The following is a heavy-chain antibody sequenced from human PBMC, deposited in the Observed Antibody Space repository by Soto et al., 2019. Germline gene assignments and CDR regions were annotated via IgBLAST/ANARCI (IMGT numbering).Heavy chain of an antibody. CDR1: GYTFTSYY. CDR2: INPSGGST. D-gene: IGHD3-9*01. Sequence: GASVKVSCKASGYTFTSYYMHWVRQAPGQGLEWMGIINPSGGSTSYAQKFQGRVTMTRSTSTSTAYMELSSLRSEDTAVYYCARGKAYYDILTGYYPTSSFDYWGQGTLVTVSS. CDR3: ARGKAYYDILTGYYPTSSFDY. V-gene: IGHV1-46*01. J-gene: IGHJ4*02.